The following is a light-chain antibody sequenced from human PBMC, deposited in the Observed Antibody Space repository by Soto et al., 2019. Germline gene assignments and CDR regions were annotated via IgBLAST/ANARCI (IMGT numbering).Light chain of an antibody. CDR3: QQYGSSPLT. J-gene: IGKJ4*01. V-gene: IGKV3-20*01. CDR2: GAS. Sequence: EIVLTQSPGTLSLSPGERATLSCRASQSVSSSYLAWYQQKPCQAPMLIIYGASSRATGIPDRFSGSGSGADFTLTISRLEPEDFAVYYCQQYGSSPLTFGGGTKVDIK. CDR1: QSVSSSY.